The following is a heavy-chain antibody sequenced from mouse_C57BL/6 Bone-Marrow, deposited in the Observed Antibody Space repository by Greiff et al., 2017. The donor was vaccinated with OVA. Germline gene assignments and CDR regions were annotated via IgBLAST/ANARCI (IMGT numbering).Heavy chain of an antibody. CDR1: GYTFTSYW. D-gene: IGHD2-3*01. J-gene: IGHJ4*01. CDR2: IDPSDSET. Sequence: QVQLKQPGAELVRPGSSVKLSCKASGYTFTSYWMHWVKQRPIQGLEWIGNIDPSDSETHYNQKFKDKATLTVDKSSSTAYMQLSSLTSEDSAVYYCAREGYYPSPVLYYAMDYWGQGTSVTVSS. V-gene: IGHV1-52*01. CDR3: AREGYYPSPVLYYAMDY.